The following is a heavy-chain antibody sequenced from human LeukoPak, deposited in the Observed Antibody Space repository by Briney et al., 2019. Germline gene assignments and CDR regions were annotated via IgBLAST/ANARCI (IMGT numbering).Heavy chain of an antibody. V-gene: IGHV3-49*04. D-gene: IGHD2-2*01. CDR2: IRSQAYGMTI. CDR1: GFTFGHYA. J-gene: IGHJ3*02. Sequence: PGGSLRLSCTGSGFTFGHYALAWVRQAPGKGLEWLGFIRSQAYGMTIEYAASVKGRFSISRDNSKSIADLQINSLKTEDTAVYYCARGGDFGVPAPLGTDAFDIWGQGTMVTISS. CDR3: ARGGDFGVPAPLGTDAFDI.